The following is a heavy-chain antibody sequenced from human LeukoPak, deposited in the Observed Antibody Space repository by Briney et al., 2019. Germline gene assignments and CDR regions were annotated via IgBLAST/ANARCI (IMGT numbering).Heavy chain of an antibody. J-gene: IGHJ6*02. V-gene: IGHV4-34*01. CDR1: GGSFSGYY. CDR2: INHSGST. Sequence: SETLSLTCAVYGGSFSGYYWSWIRQPPGKGLEWIGEINHSGSTNYNPSLKSRVTISVDTSKSQFSLKLSSVTAADTAVYYCARDLWFGELGRYGMDVWGQGTTVTVSS. D-gene: IGHD3-10*01. CDR3: ARDLWFGELGRYGMDV.